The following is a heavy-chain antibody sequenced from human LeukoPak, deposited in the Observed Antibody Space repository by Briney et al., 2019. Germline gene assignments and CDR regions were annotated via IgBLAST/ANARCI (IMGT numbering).Heavy chain of an antibody. CDR2: IYYSGST. CDR3: ARQGSSSWYY. Sequence: PSETLSLTCTVPGGSISSSSYYWGWIRQPPGKGLEWIGSIYYSGSTYYNPSLKSRVTISVDTSKNQFSLKLSSVTAADTAVYYCARQGSSSWYYWGQGTLVTVSS. J-gene: IGHJ4*02. CDR1: GGSISSSSYY. V-gene: IGHV4-39*01. D-gene: IGHD6-13*01.